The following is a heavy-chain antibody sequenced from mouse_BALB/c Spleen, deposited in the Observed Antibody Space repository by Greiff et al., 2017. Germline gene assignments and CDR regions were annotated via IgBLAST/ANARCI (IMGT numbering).Heavy chain of an antibody. CDR3: NAWED. CDR1: GFNIKDYY. CDR2: IDPENGDT. J-gene: IGHJ2*01. Sequence: VQLQQSGAELVRSGASVKLSCTASGFNIKDYYMHWVKQRPEQGLEWIGWIDPENGDTEYAPKFQGKDTMTADTSSNTAYLQLSSLTSEDTAVYYCNAWEDWGQGTTLTVSS. V-gene: IGHV14-4*02. D-gene: IGHD4-1*01.